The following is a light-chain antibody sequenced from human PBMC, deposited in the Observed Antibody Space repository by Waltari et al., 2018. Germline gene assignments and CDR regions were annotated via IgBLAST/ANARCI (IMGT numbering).Light chain of an antibody. CDR3: SSYAGSIFVV. CDR1: SSDVGGYNY. CDR2: EVS. J-gene: IGLJ2*01. V-gene: IGLV2-8*01. Sequence: ALTQPPSASGSPGQSVTISCIGTSSDVGGYNYVPWYQQHPGKAPKLMIYEVSKRPSGVPDRFSGSKSGNTASLAVSGLQPEDEADYYCSSYAGSIFVVFGGGTKLTVL.